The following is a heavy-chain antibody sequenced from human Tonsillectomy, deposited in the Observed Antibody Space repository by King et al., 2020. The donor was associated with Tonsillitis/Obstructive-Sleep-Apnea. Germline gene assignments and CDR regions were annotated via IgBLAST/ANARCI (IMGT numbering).Heavy chain of an antibody. Sequence: LQLQESGPGLVKPSETLSLTCTVSGGSISSYYWSWIRQPPGKGLEWIGSIYYSGSTNYNASLKSRVTISVEPSKNQFSLKLSSVTAADTAVYYCASRTTVVTPGYFQHWGQGTLVTVSS. D-gene: IGHD4-23*01. CDR3: ASRTTVVTPGYFQH. J-gene: IGHJ1*01. CDR2: IYYSGST. CDR1: GGSISSYY. V-gene: IGHV4-59*08.